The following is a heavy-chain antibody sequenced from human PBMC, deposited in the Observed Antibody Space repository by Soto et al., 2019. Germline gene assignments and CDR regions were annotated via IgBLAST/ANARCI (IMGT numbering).Heavy chain of an antibody. J-gene: IGHJ4*02. CDR3: AKDLGGSYMDYFDY. Sequence: GGSLRLSCAASGFTFSSYGMHWVRQAPGKGLEWVAVISYDGSNKYYADSVKGRFTISRDNSKNTLYLQMNSLRAEDTAVYYCAKDLGGSYMDYFDYWGQGTLVTVSS. D-gene: IGHD1-26*01. CDR2: ISYDGSNK. V-gene: IGHV3-30*18. CDR1: GFTFSSYG.